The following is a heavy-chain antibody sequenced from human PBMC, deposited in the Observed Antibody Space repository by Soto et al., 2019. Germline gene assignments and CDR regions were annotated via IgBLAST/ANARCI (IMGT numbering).Heavy chain of an antibody. D-gene: IGHD5-12*01. V-gene: IGHV3-30*03. CDR2: ISYDGSNK. Sequence: QVQLVESGGGVVQPGRSLRLSCAASGFTFSSYGMHWVLQAPGKGLEWVAVISYDGSNKYYADSVKGRFTISRDNSKNTLYLQMNSLRAEDTAVYYCASTSWGYGDWWGQGTLVTVSS. CDR1: GFTFSSYG. CDR3: ASTSWGYGDW. J-gene: IGHJ4*02.